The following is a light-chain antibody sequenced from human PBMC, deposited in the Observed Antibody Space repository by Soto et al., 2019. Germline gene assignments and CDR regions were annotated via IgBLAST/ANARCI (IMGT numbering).Light chain of an antibody. V-gene: IGKV3D-20*01. CDR3: QNYNSAQIP. CDR2: DTY. Sequence: VLTKSQATLSLSPGASCPISLAASQSVSSSYVAWYPNKPGLAPRLLIHDTYSRAIGIPDRLSASKSGTNGTLTISSLQPEDVGTDYGQNYNSAQIPVAQGTQLAIK. J-gene: IGKJ5*01. CDR1: QSVSSSY.